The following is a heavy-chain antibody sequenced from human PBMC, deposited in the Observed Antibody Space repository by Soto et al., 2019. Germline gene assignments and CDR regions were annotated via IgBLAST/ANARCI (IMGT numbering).Heavy chain of an antibody. Sequence: EVQLLESGGGLVQPGGSLRLSCSGSGFTFSSNAIHWVRQAPGKGLEWVSGTTASGDRTYYGDSVKGRFTISRDNSKNKLYLQMNSMRADDTAVYYCATRDCSGGTCYFDYWGQGTLVTVSS. D-gene: IGHD2-15*01. CDR2: TTASGDRT. V-gene: IGHV3-23*01. CDR3: ATRDCSGGTCYFDY. J-gene: IGHJ4*02. CDR1: GFTFSSNA.